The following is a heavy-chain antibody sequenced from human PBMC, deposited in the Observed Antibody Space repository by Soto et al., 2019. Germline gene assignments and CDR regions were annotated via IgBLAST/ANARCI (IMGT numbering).Heavy chain of an antibody. CDR1: GGSFSGYY. Sequence: SETLSLTCAVYGGSFSGYYWSWIRQPPGKGLEWIGEINHSGSTNYNPSLKSRVTISVDTSKNQFSLRLSSVTAADTAVYYCARGFGLRFLEWLLRPAFDPWGQGTLVTVSS. J-gene: IGHJ5*02. CDR3: ARGFGLRFLEWLLRPAFDP. CDR2: INHSGST. D-gene: IGHD3-3*01. V-gene: IGHV4-34*01.